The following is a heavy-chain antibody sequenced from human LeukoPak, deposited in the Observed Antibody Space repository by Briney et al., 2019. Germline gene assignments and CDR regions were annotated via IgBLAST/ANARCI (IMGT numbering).Heavy chain of an antibody. Sequence: PGGSLRLSCSASGFTFSSFAMFWVRQAPGKGLEWVAVISYGGSNKYSADSVKGRFTISRDNSKNALYLQMNSLRAEDTAVYYCARARVDIAMFAWLNWYFDPWGRGTLVTVSS. CDR2: ISYGGSNK. D-gene: IGHD5-18*01. J-gene: IGHJ2*01. V-gene: IGHV3-30-3*01. CDR1: GFTFSSFA. CDR3: ARARVDIAMFAWLNWYFDP.